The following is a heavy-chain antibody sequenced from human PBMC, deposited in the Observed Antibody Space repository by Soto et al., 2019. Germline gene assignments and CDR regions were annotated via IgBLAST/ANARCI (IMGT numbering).Heavy chain of an antibody. CDR3: ARPYYDFWSGYHAPFDY. V-gene: IGHV3-30*03. CDR2: ISYDGSNK. D-gene: IGHD3-3*01. CDR1: GFTFSSYG. J-gene: IGHJ4*02. Sequence: GSLRLSCAASGFTFSSYGMHWVRQAPGKGLEWVAVISYDGSNKYYADSVKGRFTISRDNSKNTLYLQMNSLRADDTAVYYCARPYYDFWSGYHAPFDYWGQGTLVTVS.